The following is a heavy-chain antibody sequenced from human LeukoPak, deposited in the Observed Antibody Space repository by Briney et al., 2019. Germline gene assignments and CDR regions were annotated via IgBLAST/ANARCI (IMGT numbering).Heavy chain of an antibody. V-gene: IGHV3-74*01. CDR2: INSDGSST. CDR3: ARSSYDSSGYYESTDY. CDR1: GCTFSSYW. D-gene: IGHD3-22*01. J-gene: IGHJ4*02. Sequence: GGSLRLSCAASGCTFSSYWMHLVRHAPGKGLVWVSHINSDGSSTNYADSVKGRFTISRDNAKNSLYLQMNSLRAEDTAVYYCARSSYDSSGYYESTDYWGQGTLVTVSS.